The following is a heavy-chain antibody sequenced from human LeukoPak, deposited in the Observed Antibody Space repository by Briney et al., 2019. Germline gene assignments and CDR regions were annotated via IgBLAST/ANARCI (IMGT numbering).Heavy chain of an antibody. CDR2: IIPIFGTA. J-gene: IGHJ3*02. CDR1: GGSFSRYA. Sequence: SVKVSCKASGGSFSRYAISWVRQAPGQGLEWMGGIIPIFGTANYAQKFQGRVTISTDESTSTVYTELSSLRSEDTAVYYCATTRDYDSSGYHGDAFDIWGQGTKVTVSS. CDR3: ATTRDYDSSGYHGDAFDI. D-gene: IGHD3-22*01. V-gene: IGHV1-69*05.